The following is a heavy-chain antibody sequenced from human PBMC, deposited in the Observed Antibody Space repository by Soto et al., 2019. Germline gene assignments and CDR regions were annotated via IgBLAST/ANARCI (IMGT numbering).Heavy chain of an antibody. CDR3: TRDSKCPFRY. D-gene: IGHD2-2*01. V-gene: IGHV3-49*03. Sequence: PGGSLRLSCTASGFTFGDYAMTWFRQAPGKGLEWVGFIKSKTYGGTTEHAASVKGRFTISRDDSKSIAYLQMNSLKTEDTAVYYCTRDSKCPFRYWGQGTLVTVSS. CDR1: GFTFGDYA. CDR2: IKSKTYGGTT. J-gene: IGHJ4*02.